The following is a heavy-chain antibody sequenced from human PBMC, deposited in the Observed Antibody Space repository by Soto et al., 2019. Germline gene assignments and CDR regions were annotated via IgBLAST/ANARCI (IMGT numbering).Heavy chain of an antibody. Sequence: QVQLVQSGAEVKKPGASVKVSCKASGYTFTSYGISWVRQAPGQGLEWMGWISAYNGNTNYAQKLQGRVTMTTDTSTSTAYMELRSLRSDDTAVYYCARDYYYDSSGYYFPSDYWGQGTLVTVSS. CDR1: GYTFTSYG. D-gene: IGHD3-22*01. CDR2: ISAYNGNT. CDR3: ARDYYYDSSGYYFPSDY. V-gene: IGHV1-18*01. J-gene: IGHJ4*02.